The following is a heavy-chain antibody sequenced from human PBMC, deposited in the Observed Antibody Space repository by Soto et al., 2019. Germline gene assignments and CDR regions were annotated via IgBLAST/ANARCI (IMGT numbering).Heavy chain of an antibody. D-gene: IGHD3-3*01. CDR2: IIPIFGTA. CDR3: ARGARFLEWLSFDP. Sequence: QVQLEQSGAEVKTLGSSVKVSCKASGDTFNKYAISWVRQAPGQGLEWMGGIIPIFGTANYAPQFQDRVTITADEATSTAYMELTSLKSDDTAVYFCARGARFLEWLSFDPWGQGTLVTVSS. J-gene: IGHJ5*02. V-gene: IGHV1-69*12. CDR1: GDTFNKYA.